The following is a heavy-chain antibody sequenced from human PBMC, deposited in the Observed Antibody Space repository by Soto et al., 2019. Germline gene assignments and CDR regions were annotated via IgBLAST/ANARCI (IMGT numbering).Heavy chain of an antibody. J-gene: IGHJ6*02. Sequence: EVQLLESGGGLVQPGGSLRLSCAASGFTFSNYAMSWVRQAPGRGLEWVSTINNSGVSTYYADSVKGRFTISRDNSKNPLYLQMNSLRAEDTAVYYCATPRRAVATRYPSAMDVWGQGTTVTVSS. CDR2: INNSGVST. V-gene: IGHV3-23*01. CDR3: ATPRRAVATRYPSAMDV. CDR1: GFTFSNYA. D-gene: IGHD5-12*01.